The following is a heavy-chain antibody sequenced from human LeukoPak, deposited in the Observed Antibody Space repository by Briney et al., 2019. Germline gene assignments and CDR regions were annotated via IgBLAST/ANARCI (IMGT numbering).Heavy chain of an antibody. CDR1: GFAFSSYS. CDR2: ISSSSSYI. CDR3: ARGYCSGGSCRKLDY. Sequence: PVRSLRLSCAASGFAFSSYSMNWVRQAPGRRLEWGSSISSSSSYIYYADSVKGRFTISRDNAKNSLYLQMNSLRGEDTAVYYCARGYCSGGSCRKLDYWGQGTLVTVSS. D-gene: IGHD2-15*01. V-gene: IGHV3-21*01. J-gene: IGHJ4*02.